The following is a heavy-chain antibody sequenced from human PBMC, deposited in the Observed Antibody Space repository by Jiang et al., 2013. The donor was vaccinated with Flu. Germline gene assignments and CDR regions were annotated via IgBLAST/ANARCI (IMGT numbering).Heavy chain of an antibody. CDR1: GFTFRRYG. CDR2: IWYDGSNK. V-gene: IGHV3-33*08. D-gene: IGHD3-10*01. J-gene: IGHJ6*02. CDR3: ARMTMVRGLIIDYSNGMDV. Sequence: RLSCAASGFTFRRYGMHWVRQAPGKRLEWVAAIWYDGSNKYYVDSVKGRFIISRDNSENTLYLQMHSLRVEDTAVYYCARMTMVRGLIIDYSNGMDVWGQGTTVTVSS.